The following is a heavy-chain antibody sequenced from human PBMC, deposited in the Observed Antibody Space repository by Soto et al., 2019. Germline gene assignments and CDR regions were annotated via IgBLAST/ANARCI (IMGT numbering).Heavy chain of an antibody. Sequence: ASVKVSCKVSGYTLTELSMHWVRQAPGKGLEWMGGFDPEDGETIYAQKFQGRVTMTEDTSTVTAYMELSSLTSDDTAVYYCASHFTGVLVLGTSPPGGDNYGWDVWGQGTTVTVSS. CDR3: ASHFTGVLVLGTSPPGGDNYGWDV. D-gene: IGHD2-8*02. CDR2: FDPEDGET. V-gene: IGHV1-24*01. CDR1: GYTLTELS. J-gene: IGHJ6*02.